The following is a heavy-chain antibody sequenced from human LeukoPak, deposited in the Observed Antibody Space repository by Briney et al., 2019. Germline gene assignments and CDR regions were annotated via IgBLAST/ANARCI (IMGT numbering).Heavy chain of an antibody. CDR2: ISYDGSNK. D-gene: IGHD3-10*01. J-gene: IGHJ4*02. Sequence: GGSLRLSWAASGFTFSSYAMHWVRQAPGKGLEWVAVISYDGSNKYYADSVKGRFTISRDNSKNTLYLQMNNLRAEDTAVYYCARVITMVRGALGYWGQGTLVTVSS. V-gene: IGHV3-30*04. CDR1: GFTFSSYA. CDR3: ARVITMVRGALGY.